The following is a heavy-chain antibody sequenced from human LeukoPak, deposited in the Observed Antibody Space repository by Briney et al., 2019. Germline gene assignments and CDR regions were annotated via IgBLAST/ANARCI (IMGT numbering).Heavy chain of an antibody. Sequence: GGSLRLSCAASGFTFSSYWMSWVRQAPGKGLEWVANIKKDGSDKYYVDSVKGRFTISRDNAKNSLYLQMNSLRAEDTAVYYCARGVRTTVVTPGHWGQGTLVTVSS. D-gene: IGHD4-23*01. CDR3: ARGVRTTVVTPGH. V-gene: IGHV3-7*01. J-gene: IGHJ4*02. CDR2: IKKDGSDK. CDR1: GFTFSSYW.